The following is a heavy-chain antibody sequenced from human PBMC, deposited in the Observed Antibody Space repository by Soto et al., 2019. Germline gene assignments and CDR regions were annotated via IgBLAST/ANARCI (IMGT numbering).Heavy chain of an antibody. CDR1: GFTFSSYA. CDR2: LSGSGGTT. Sequence: GGSLRLSCAASGFTFSSYAMSWVRQTPGKGLEWVSTLSGSGGTTYYADSVKGQFTISRDNSKSTLYLQMNSLRAEDTAVYYCARLAEWEYYDGMDVWGQGTTVTVSS. J-gene: IGHJ6*02. CDR3: ARLAEWEYYDGMDV. V-gene: IGHV3-23*01. D-gene: IGHD1-26*01.